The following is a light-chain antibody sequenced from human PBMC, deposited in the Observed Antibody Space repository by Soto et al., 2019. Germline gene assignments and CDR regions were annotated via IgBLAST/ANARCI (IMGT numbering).Light chain of an antibody. CDR3: QQYDSSPRT. Sequence: EIVMTQSPATLSVSPGERATLSCRASQSVSSNLAWYQQKPGQAPRLLIYGASTRATGIPARFSGRGSGTEFTLTISRLEPEDFAVYYCQQYDSSPRTFGQGTKVEIK. V-gene: IGKV3-15*01. CDR2: GAS. CDR1: QSVSSN. J-gene: IGKJ1*01.